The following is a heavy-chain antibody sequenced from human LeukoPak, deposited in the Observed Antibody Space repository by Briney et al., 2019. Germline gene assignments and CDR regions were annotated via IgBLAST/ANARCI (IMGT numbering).Heavy chain of an antibody. Sequence: ASVKVSCKASGGTFISYAISWVRQAPGQGLERMGRIIPILGIANYAQKSQGRVTITADKSTSTAYMELSSLRSEDTAVYYCARGRPYYDILTGYYAVFDPWGQGTLVTVSS. D-gene: IGHD3-9*01. J-gene: IGHJ5*02. CDR1: GGTFISYA. CDR2: IIPILGIA. CDR3: ARGRPYYDILTGYYAVFDP. V-gene: IGHV1-69*04.